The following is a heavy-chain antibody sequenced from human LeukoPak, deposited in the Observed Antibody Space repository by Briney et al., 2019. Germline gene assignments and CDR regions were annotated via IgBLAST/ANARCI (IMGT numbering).Heavy chain of an antibody. CDR3: ARVREVLRYFDWLSTWAYYFDY. V-gene: IGHV1-18*01. J-gene: IGHJ4*02. Sequence: ASVKVSCKASGYTFTSYGISWVRQAPGQGLEWMGWISAYNGNTNYAQKLQGRVTMTTDTSTSTAYMELRSLRSDDTAVYYCARVREVLRYFDWLSTWAYYFDYWGQGTLVTVSS. D-gene: IGHD3-9*01. CDR1: GYTFTSYG. CDR2: ISAYNGNT.